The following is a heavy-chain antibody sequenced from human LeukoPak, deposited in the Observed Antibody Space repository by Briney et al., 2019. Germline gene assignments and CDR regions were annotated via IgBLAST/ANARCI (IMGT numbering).Heavy chain of an antibody. V-gene: IGHV3-23*01. CDR3: ATSWGPDTSAFRWGRDGMDV. D-gene: IGHD3-16*01. CDR1: GLTFNSYA. J-gene: IGHJ6*02. CDR2: ISKSGDHT. Sequence: GGSLRLSCAVSGLTFNSYAMSWVRQAPGKGLEWVSAISKSGDHTYYAASAKGRFTIYRDNSKNTQYLQMNSLRAEDTAVYYCATSWGPDTSAFRWGRDGMDVWGQGTTVIVS.